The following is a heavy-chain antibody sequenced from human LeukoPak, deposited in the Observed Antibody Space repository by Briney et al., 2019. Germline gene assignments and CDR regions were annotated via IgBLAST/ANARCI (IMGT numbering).Heavy chain of an antibody. V-gene: IGHV3-23*01. CDR2: ITNSGGST. CDR3: ANPPPRYYSHMDV. J-gene: IGHJ6*04. Sequence: GGSLTLSCVVSGFTFSNYAMYWVRQAPGKGLEWVSSITNSGGSTFYAGSVRGRFTISRDNSKNTLYLQMNSLRVEDTAVYYCANPPPRYYSHMDVGGKGTTVTVSS. CDR1: GFTFSNYA. D-gene: IGHD1-14*01.